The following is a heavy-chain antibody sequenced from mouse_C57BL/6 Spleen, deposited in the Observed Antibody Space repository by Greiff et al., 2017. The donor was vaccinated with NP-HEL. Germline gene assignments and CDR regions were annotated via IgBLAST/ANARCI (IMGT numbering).Heavy chain of an antibody. Sequence: EVMLVESGGGLVQSGRSLRLSCATSGFTFSDFYMEWVRQAPGKGLEWIAASRNKANDYTTEYSASVKGRFIVSRDTSQSILYLQMNALRAEDTAIYYCARDAGVGYFDYWGQGTTLTVSS. D-gene: IGHD1-3*01. CDR3: ARDAGVGYFDY. V-gene: IGHV7-1*01. CDR2: SRNKANDYTT. J-gene: IGHJ2*01. CDR1: GFTFSDFY.